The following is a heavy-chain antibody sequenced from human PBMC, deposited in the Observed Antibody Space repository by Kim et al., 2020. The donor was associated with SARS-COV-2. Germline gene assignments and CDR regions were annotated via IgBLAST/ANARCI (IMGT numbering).Heavy chain of an antibody. Sequence: ASVKVSCKASGYTFTSYAMNWVRQAPGQGLEWMGWINTNTGNPTYAQGFTGRFVFSLDTSVSTAYLQISSLKAEDTAVYYCARDPTDFMITFGGGSLAFDPWGQGTLVTVSS. D-gene: IGHD3-16*01. CDR2: INTNTGNP. CDR3: ARDPTDFMITFGGGSLAFDP. J-gene: IGHJ5*02. CDR1: GYTFTSYA. V-gene: IGHV7-4-1*02.